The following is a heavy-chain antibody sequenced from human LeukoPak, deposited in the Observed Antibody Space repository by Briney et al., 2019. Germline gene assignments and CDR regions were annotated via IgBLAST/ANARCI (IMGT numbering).Heavy chain of an antibody. CDR3: ARSGALDY. J-gene: IGHJ4*02. D-gene: IGHD2-15*01. CDR1: GYTFTGYT. V-gene: IGHV1-2*02. CDR2: INPNSGGT. Sequence: ASVKVSCKASGYTFTGYTMHWVRQAPGQGLEWMGWINPNSGGTSYAQKFQGRLTMTRDTSISTAYMELSRLTSDDTAVYYCARSGALDYWGQGTLVTVSS.